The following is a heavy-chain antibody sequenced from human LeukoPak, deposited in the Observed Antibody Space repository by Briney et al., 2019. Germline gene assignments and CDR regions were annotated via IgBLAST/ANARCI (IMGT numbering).Heavy chain of an antibody. J-gene: IGHJ5*02. Sequence: ASVKVSCKASGYTFTGYYMHWVRQAPGQGLEWMGGIIPIFGTANYAQKFQGRVTITADESTSTAYMELSSLRSEDTAVYYCARDLPEYWFDPWGQGTLVTVSS. CDR1: GYTFTGYY. CDR3: ARDLPEYWFDP. V-gene: IGHV1-69*13. CDR2: IIPIFGTA.